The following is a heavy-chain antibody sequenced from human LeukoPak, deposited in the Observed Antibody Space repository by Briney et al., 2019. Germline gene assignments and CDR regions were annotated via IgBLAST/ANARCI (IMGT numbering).Heavy chain of an antibody. CDR2: ISAYNGNT. D-gene: IGHD6-19*01. Sequence: GASVKVSCKASGYTFTSYGISWVRRAPGQGLEWMGWISAYNGNTNYAQKLQGRVTMTTDTSTSTAYMELRSLRSDDTAVYYCARDLAAVAGTTYDYWGQGTLVTVSS. CDR3: ARDLAAVAGTTYDY. V-gene: IGHV1-18*01. J-gene: IGHJ4*02. CDR1: GYTFTSYG.